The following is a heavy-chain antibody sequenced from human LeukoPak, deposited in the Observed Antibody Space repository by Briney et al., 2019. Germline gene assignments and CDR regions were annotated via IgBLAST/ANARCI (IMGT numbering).Heavy chain of an antibody. D-gene: IGHD3-22*01. Sequence: SGGSLRLSCAASGFTFSSYATSWVRQAPGKWLEWVSAISGSGGSTYYADSVKGRFTISRDNSKNTLYLQMNSLRAEDTAVYYCAKCSGYYLYFDYWGQGTLVTVSS. J-gene: IGHJ4*02. V-gene: IGHV3-23*01. CDR2: ISGSGGST. CDR3: AKCSGYYLYFDY. CDR1: GFTFSSYA.